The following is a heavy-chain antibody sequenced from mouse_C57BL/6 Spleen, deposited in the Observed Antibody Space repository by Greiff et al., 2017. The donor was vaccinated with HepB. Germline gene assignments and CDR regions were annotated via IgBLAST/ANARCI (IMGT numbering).Heavy chain of an antibody. Sequence: EVQLQQSGPELVKPGASVKISCKASGYTFTDYYMNWVKQSHGKSLEWIGDINPNNGGTSYNQKFKGKATLTVDKSSSTAYMELRSLTSEDSAVYYCARLYGSRGAMDYWGQGTSVTVSS. CDR1: GYTFTDYY. V-gene: IGHV1-26*01. CDR3: ARLYGSRGAMDY. D-gene: IGHD1-1*01. J-gene: IGHJ4*01. CDR2: INPNNGGT.